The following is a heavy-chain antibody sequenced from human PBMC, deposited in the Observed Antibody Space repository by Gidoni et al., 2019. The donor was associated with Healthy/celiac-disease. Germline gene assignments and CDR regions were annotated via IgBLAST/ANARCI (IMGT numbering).Heavy chain of an antibody. J-gene: IGHJ5*02. CDR3: TTRQLWFQYNWFDP. D-gene: IGHD5-18*01. Sequence: EVQLVESGGGLVKPGGSLRLSCAASGFTFSNAWMSWVRQAPGKGLEWVGRIKSKTDGGTTDYAAPVKGRFTISRDDSKNTLYLQMNSLKTEDTAVYYCTTRQLWFQYNWFDPWGQGTLVTVSS. V-gene: IGHV3-15*01. CDR2: IKSKTDGGTT. CDR1: GFTFSNAW.